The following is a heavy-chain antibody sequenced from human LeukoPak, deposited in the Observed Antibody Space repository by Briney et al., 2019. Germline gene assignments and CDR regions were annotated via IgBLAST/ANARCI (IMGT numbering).Heavy chain of an antibody. CDR3: ARGQPTDDAFDI. V-gene: IGHV4-39*07. D-gene: IGHD6-13*01. Sequence: PSETLSLTCTVSGGSISSSSYYWGWIRQPPGRGLEWIGSIYYSGSTYYNPSLKSRVTISVDTSKNQFSLKLSSVTAADTAVYYCARGQPTDDAFDIWGQGTMVTVSS. J-gene: IGHJ3*02. CDR2: IYYSGST. CDR1: GGSISSSSYY.